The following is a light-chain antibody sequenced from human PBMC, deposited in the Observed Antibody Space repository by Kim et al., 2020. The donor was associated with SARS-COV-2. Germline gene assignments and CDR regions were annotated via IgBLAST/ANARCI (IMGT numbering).Light chain of an antibody. CDR1: QSINSRY. Sequence: SPGERATLSCRASQSINSRYLTWDQQKSGQAPRLLIYGASSRATYSPDRFSGSGSGTDFTLTISTLEPEDSAVYYCQRYGSSPFTFGQRTRLEIK. CDR3: QRYGSSPFT. V-gene: IGKV3-20*01. CDR2: GAS. J-gene: IGKJ5*01.